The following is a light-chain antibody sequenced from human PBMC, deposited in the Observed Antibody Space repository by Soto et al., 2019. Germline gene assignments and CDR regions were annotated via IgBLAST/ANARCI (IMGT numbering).Light chain of an antibody. V-gene: IGKV1-17*01. Sequence: DIQMTQSPSSLSASVGDRVTITCRASQAIRNDLVWYQQKPGKAPKRLIYAASSLQSGVPSRFSGSGSGTEFTLTISSLQPEDFATYYWLQHNSYPYTFGQGTKLEIK. J-gene: IGKJ2*01. CDR2: AAS. CDR1: QAIRND. CDR3: LQHNSYPYT.